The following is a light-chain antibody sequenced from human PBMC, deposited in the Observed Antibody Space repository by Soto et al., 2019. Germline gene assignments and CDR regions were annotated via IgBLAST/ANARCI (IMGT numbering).Light chain of an antibody. CDR3: QQYFSFPWT. CDR2: WAS. V-gene: IGKV4-1*01. Sequence: DIVMTQSPDSRPVSLGEMATINCKSSQSVLYSSNNKNYLAWYQQRLGQPPNLLIYWASTRESGVPDRFSGSGTGTDFTVTISSLQAEDVAIYYCQQYFSFPWTFGQRTKVEIK. J-gene: IGKJ1*01. CDR1: QSVLYSSNNKNY.